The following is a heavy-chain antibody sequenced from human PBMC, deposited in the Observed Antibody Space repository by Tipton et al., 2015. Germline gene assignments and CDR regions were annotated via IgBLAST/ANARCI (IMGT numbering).Heavy chain of an antibody. CDR3: GGHYDSSGYLDDAIDI. V-gene: IGHV4-39*01. CDR2: ISYSGGT. J-gene: IGHJ3*02. D-gene: IGHD3-22*01. Sequence: TLSLTCTVSGGSITNPNYSWGWIGQRPGRGLEWIGSISYSGGTYYNPSLKSRVTISVDKSKNQFSLKLSSVTAADTAVFYCGGHYDSSGYLDDAIDIWGRGAMVTVSS. CDR1: GGSITNPNYS.